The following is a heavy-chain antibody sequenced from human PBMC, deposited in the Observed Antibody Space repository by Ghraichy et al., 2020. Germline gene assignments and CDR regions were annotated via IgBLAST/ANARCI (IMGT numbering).Heavy chain of an antibody. Sequence: SQTLSLTCTVSGGSISSYYWSWICQPPGMGLEWIGYIYYSGNTNYNPSLKSRDAISRDTSKTQFSLRLTSVTAADTAVYYCARGLYGSNWYAVDFWGQGTLVTVSS. J-gene: IGHJ4*02. CDR1: GGSISSYY. V-gene: IGHV4-59*01. CDR2: IYYSGNT. D-gene: IGHD6-13*01. CDR3: ARGLYGSNWYAVDF.